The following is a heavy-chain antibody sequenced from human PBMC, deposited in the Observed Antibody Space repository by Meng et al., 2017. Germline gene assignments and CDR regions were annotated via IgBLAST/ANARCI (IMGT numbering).Heavy chain of an antibody. CDR2: IYYSGST. Sequence: SETLSLTCTVSGGSISSGGYYWSWIRQHPGKGLEWIGYIYYSGSTYYNPSLKSRVTISVDTSKNQFSLKLSSVTAADTAVYYCARDNRVLLWFGELLYESNAFDIWGQGTMVTVSS. J-gene: IGHJ3*02. CDR3: ARDNRVLLWFGELLYESNAFDI. V-gene: IGHV4-31*03. D-gene: IGHD3-10*01. CDR1: GGSISSGGYY.